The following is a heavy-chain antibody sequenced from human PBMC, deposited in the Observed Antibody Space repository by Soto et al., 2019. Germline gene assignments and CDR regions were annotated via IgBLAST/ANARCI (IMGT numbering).Heavy chain of an antibody. J-gene: IGHJ4*02. D-gene: IGHD3-3*01. Sequence: PGESLKISCKGSGYNFAGYWISWCRQMPGKVLELMGIIYPSDSDTRYRPSFQGQVTISADKSISSAYLQWSSLRASDTAMYYCARGGVSTRTFDYWGQGTPVTVSS. CDR3: ARGGVSTRTFDY. V-gene: IGHV5-51*01. CDR1: GYNFAGYW. CDR2: IYPSDSDT.